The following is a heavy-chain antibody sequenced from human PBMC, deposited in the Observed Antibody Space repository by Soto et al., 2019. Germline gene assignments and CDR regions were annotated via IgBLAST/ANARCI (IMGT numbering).Heavy chain of an antibody. CDR1: GGSVSSGSYY. Sequence: SETLSLTCTVSGGSVSSGSYYWSWIRQPPGKGLEWIGYIYYSGSTNYNPSLKSRVTISVDTSKNQFSLKLSSVTAADTAVYYCAREKKKYYFEYWGQGTLVTVSS. J-gene: IGHJ4*02. CDR2: IYYSGST. V-gene: IGHV4-61*01. CDR3: AREKKKYYFEY.